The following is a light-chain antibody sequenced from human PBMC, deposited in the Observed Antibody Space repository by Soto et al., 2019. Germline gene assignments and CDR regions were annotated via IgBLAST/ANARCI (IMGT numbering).Light chain of an antibody. CDR2: GAS. CDR3: QQYGSSRGFT. V-gene: IGKV3-20*01. CDR1: QSVSSSY. J-gene: IGKJ3*01. Sequence: EIVLTQSPGTLSLSPGERATLSCRASQSVSSSYLAWYQQKPGQAPRLLIYGASGRATGIPDRFSVSGSGTDFTLTISRLEPEDFAVYYCQQYGSSRGFTFGPGTKVDIK.